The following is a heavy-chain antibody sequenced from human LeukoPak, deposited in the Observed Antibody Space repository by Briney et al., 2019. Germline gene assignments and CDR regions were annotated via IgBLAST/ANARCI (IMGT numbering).Heavy chain of an antibody. CDR2: ISSSGSTI. CDR1: GFTFSSYE. V-gene: IGHV3-48*03. CDR3: ARDVEMATIREDWFDP. D-gene: IGHD5-24*01. J-gene: IGHJ5*02. Sequence: PGGSLRLSCAASGFTFSSYEMNWVRQAPGEGLEWVSYISSSGSTIYYADSVKGRFTISRDNAKNSLYLQMNSLRAEDTAVYYCARDVEMATIREDWFDPWGQGTLVTVSS.